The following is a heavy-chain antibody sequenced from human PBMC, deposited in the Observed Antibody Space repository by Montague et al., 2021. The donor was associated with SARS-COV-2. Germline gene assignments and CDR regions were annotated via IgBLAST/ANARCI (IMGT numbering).Heavy chain of an antibody. Sequence: CAISGDSVSSNSGSWNWIRQSPSRGLEWLGRTYYRSKWYNDYSVSVKSRITINPDTSKNQFSLQLNSVTPEDTALYYCTYHSGSYDWFDPWGKGILVIVSS. CDR1: GDSVSSNSGS. V-gene: IGHV6-1*01. CDR2: TYYRSKWYN. D-gene: IGHD1-26*01. J-gene: IGHJ5*02. CDR3: TYHSGSYDWFDP.